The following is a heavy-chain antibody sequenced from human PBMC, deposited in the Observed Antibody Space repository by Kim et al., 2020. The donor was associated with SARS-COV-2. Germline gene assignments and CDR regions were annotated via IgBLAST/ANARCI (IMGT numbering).Heavy chain of an antibody. D-gene: IGHD6-13*01. CDR2: ISYDGSNK. CDR3: AKDRGSSSWYVGPLGY. CDR1: GFTFSSYG. V-gene: IGHV3-30*18. J-gene: IGHJ4*02. Sequence: GGSLRLSCAASGFTFSSYGMHWVRQAPGKGLEWVAVISYDGSNKYYADSVKGRFTISRDNSKNTLYLQMNSLRAEDTAVYYCAKDRGSSSWYVGPLGYWGQGTLVTVSS.